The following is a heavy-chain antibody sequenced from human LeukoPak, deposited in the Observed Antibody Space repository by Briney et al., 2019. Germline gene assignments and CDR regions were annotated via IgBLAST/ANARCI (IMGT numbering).Heavy chain of an antibody. CDR3: ARGNSNFDY. CDR1: GFTSDDYG. Sequence: PGGSLRLSCAASGFTSDDYGMSWVRQAPAKGLEWVSGIHRNGGSTGYADSVKGRFTISRDTAKNSLYLQMNSLRAEDTALYHCARGNSNFDYWGQGTLVTVSS. D-gene: IGHD3-10*01. V-gene: IGHV3-20*01. J-gene: IGHJ4*02. CDR2: IHRNGGST.